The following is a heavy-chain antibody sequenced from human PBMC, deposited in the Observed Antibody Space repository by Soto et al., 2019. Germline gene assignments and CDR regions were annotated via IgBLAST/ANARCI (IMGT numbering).Heavy chain of an antibody. CDR2: ISGSGGST. D-gene: IGHD5-18*01. Sequence: GGSLRLSGAASGFTFSSYAMSWVRQAPGKGLEWVAAISGSGGSTYYEDSVKGRLTISRANSKKTLYLQMNSLRAEDTAVYYCAKSGGYSYGTIRAYYCDYWGQGTLVTVSS. CDR3: AKSGGYSYGTIRAYYCDY. J-gene: IGHJ4*02. CDR1: GFTFSSYA. V-gene: IGHV3-23*01.